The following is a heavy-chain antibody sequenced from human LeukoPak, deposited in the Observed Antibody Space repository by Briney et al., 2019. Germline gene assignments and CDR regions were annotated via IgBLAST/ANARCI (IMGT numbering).Heavy chain of an antibody. V-gene: IGHV1-2*02. CDR3: ARDSGYYYDSSGYYRKGPFDY. J-gene: IGHJ4*02. Sequence: ASVKVSCKASGYTFTGYYMHLVRQAPGQGLEWMGWINPNSGGTNYAQKFQGRVTMTRDTSISTAYMELSRLRSDDTAVYYCARDSGYYYDSSGYYRKGPFDYWGQGTLVTVSS. CDR2: INPNSGGT. CDR1: GYTFTGYY. D-gene: IGHD3-22*01.